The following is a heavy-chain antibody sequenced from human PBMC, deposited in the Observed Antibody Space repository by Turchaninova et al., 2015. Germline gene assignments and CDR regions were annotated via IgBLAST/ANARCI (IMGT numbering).Heavy chain of an antibody. V-gene: IGHV4-38-2*01. Sequence: QVQLQESGPGLVKPSETLSLTCAVSGYSIRSGYYWGWIRQPPGKGLEWLGLIYHSGTTFYNPSLMSRVTISLDTSKNQFSLKLTSVTAADTAVYYCARRQSQTWAFDIWGQGTMVTVSS. CDR1: GYSIRSGYY. J-gene: IGHJ3*02. CDR3: ARRQSQTWAFDI. D-gene: IGHD5-24*01. CDR2: IYHSGTT.